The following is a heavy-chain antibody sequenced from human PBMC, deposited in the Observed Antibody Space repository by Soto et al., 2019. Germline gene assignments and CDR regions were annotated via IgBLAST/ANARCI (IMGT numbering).Heavy chain of an antibody. Sequence: GGSLRLSCAASGFSFSSYAMSWVRQAPGKGLEWVSAISGSGDNAYYADSVKGRFTLSRDNSKNTLHLQMNSLRAEDTAVYYCASWATYYFDSSGYSTYYYYVFAFRAQGTTVTVSS. J-gene: IGHJ6*02. CDR3: ASWATYYFDSSGYSTYYYYVFAF. V-gene: IGHV3-23*01. CDR1: GFSFSSYA. D-gene: IGHD3-22*01. CDR2: ISGSGDNA.